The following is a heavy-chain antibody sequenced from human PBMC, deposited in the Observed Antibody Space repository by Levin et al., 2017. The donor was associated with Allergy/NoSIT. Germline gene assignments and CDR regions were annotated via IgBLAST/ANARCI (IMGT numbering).Heavy chain of an antibody. D-gene: IGHD1-26*01. CDR3: AREPAQGGLGAQLAGAFDI. V-gene: IGHV6-1*01. CDR2: TYYRSKWYN. CDR1: GDSVSSNSAA. Sequence: SETLSLTCAISGDSVSSNSAAWNWIRQSPSRGLEWLGRTYYRSKWYNDYPVSVKSRITINPDTSKNQFSLQLNSVTPEDTAVYYCAREPAQGGLGAQLAGAFDIWGQGTMVTVSS. J-gene: IGHJ3*02.